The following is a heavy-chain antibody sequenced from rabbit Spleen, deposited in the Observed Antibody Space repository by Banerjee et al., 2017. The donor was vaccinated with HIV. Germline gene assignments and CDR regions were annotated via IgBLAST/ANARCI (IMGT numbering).Heavy chain of an antibody. J-gene: IGHJ6*01. CDR1: GVSFSNSSY. D-gene: IGHD1-1*01. CDR3: ARDTSSSFSSYGMDL. Sequence: EESGGGLVKPGASLTLTCTASGVSFSNSSYMCWVRQAPGKGLEWIACIDIGSSGFTYFATWAKGRFTCSKTSSTTVTLQMTRLTAADTATYFCARDTSSSFSSYGMDLWGPGTLVTVS. V-gene: IGHV1S40*01. CDR2: IDIGSSGFT.